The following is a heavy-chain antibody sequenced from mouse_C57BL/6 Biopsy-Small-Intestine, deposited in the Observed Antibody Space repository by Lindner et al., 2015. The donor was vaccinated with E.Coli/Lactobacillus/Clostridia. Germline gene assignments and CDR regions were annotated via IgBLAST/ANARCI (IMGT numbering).Heavy chain of an antibody. CDR1: GYTFTGYY. CDR2: INPNTGDT. Sequence: SVKVSCKASGYTFTGYYIHWVRQAPGQGLEWMGWINPNTGDTNYAQKFQGRVTMTRDTSITTAYMELSSLRSDDTAVYYCARERRIVVGGTGGVNFYYGMDGWGQGTTVTVSS. V-gene: IGHV1-66*01. J-gene: IGHJ1*01. D-gene: IGHD1-1*01. CDR3: ARERRIVVGGTGGVNFYYGMDG.